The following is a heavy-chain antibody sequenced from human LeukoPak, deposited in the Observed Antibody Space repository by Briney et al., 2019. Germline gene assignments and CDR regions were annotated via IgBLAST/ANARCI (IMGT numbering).Heavy chain of an antibody. Sequence: GGSLRLSCAASGFTFSSYGMSWVRQAPGKGLEWVSAISGSGGSTYYADSVKGRFTISRDNSKNTLYLQMNSLRAEDTAVYYCAKGGARDYYYYYYMDVWGKGTTVTISS. CDR3: AKGGARDYYYYYYMDV. D-gene: IGHD3-16*01. V-gene: IGHV3-23*01. J-gene: IGHJ6*03. CDR1: GFTFSSYG. CDR2: ISGSGGST.